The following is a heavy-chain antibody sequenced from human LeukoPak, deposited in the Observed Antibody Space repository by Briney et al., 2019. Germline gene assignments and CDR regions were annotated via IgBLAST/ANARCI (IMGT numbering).Heavy chain of an antibody. CDR1: GFTFSSYG. CDR2: IRYDGSNK. V-gene: IGHV3-30*02. CDR3: AKDLALDIVVVPAVVRRHYYYGMDV. J-gene: IGHJ6*02. Sequence: GGSQRLSCAASGFTFSSYGMHWVRQAPGKGLEWVAFIRYDGSNKYYADSVKGRFTISRDNSKNTLYLQMNSLRAEDTAVYYCAKDLALDIVVVPAVVRRHYYYGMDVWGQGTTVTVSS. D-gene: IGHD2-2*01.